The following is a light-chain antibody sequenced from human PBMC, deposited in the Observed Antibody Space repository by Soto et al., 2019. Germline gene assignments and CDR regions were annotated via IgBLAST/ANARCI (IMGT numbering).Light chain of an antibody. CDR3: QQRSNWPPKLT. CDR1: QSVSSY. J-gene: IGKJ4*01. Sequence: EIVFTQSPDTLSLSPGERATLSCRASQSVSSYLAWYQQKPGQAPRLLIYDASNRATGIPARFSGSGSGTDFTLTISSLEPEDFAVYYCQQRSNWPPKLTFGGGTKVDIK. CDR2: DAS. V-gene: IGKV3-11*01.